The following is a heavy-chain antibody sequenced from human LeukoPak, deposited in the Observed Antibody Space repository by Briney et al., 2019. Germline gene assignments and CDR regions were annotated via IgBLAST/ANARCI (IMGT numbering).Heavy chain of an antibody. CDR1: GFTFSSYE. D-gene: IGHD4-23*01. CDR2: ISSSGSTI. J-gene: IGHJ4*02. CDR3: ARGTMVVTHDY. V-gene: IGHV3-48*03. Sequence: GGSLRLSCSASGFTFSSYEMNWVRQAPGKGLEWVSYISSSGSTIYDADSVKGQFTISRDNAKSSLYLQMNSLRAEDTAVYYCARGTMVVTHDYWGQGTLVTVSS.